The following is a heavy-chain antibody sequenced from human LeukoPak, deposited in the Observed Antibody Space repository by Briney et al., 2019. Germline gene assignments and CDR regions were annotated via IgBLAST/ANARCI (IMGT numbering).Heavy chain of an antibody. CDR1: GGSFSGYY. D-gene: IGHD1-1*01. CDR2: VNHSGST. Sequence: SETLSLTCAVYGGSFSGYYWSWIRQSPGKGLEWIGEVNHSGSTNYNPSLKSRVTISIDTSKNQFSLKLTSVTAADTAVYYCARDATGSASDYWGQGTLVTVSS. J-gene: IGHJ4*02. CDR3: ARDATGSASDY. V-gene: IGHV4-34*01.